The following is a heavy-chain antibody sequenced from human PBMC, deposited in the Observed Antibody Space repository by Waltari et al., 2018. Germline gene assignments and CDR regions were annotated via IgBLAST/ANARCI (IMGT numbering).Heavy chain of an antibody. CDR3: VRGGGTWSGYYPLYYFDY. J-gene: IGHJ4*02. V-gene: IGHV3-30-3*01. CDR2: ISRDGYEQ. Sequence: QVQLVESGGGVVQPGRSLRLSCAASGFTFSNYGLHWVRQPPGKGLQCVGVISRDGYEQYYPDSVKGRFTISRDNSKNTLYLQMNSLRGEDTAVYYCVRGGGTWSGYYPLYYFDYWGQGTLVTVSS. D-gene: IGHD3-3*01. CDR1: GFTFSNYG.